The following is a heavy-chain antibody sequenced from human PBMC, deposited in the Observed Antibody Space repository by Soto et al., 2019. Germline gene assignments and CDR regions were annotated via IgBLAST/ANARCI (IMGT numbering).Heavy chain of an antibody. V-gene: IGHV4-30-4*01. Sequence: SETLSLTCTVSSGSISNDYYYWSWIRQPPGRGLEWIGYIYYSGRTYYNPSLKSRLFISLDISKDQFSLRLSSVTAADTAVYYCARGGAIADFYFDSWGQGTLVTVSS. J-gene: IGHJ4*02. D-gene: IGHD3-16*01. CDR2: IYYSGRT. CDR1: SGSISNDYYY. CDR3: ARGGAIADFYFDS.